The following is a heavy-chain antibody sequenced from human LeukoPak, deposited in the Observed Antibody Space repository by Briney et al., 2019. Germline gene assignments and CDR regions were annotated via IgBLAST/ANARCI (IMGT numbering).Heavy chain of an antibody. CDR1: GGSISSGDYY. Sequence: SETLSLTCTVSGGSISSGDYYWSWIRQPPGKGLKGIGYIYYSGSTYYNPSLKSRVTISVDTSKNQFSLKLSSVTAADTAVYYCARRYGSGSSLDYWGQGTLVTVSS. V-gene: IGHV4-30-4*01. CDR2: IYYSGST. J-gene: IGHJ4*02. D-gene: IGHD3-10*01. CDR3: ARRYGSGSSLDY.